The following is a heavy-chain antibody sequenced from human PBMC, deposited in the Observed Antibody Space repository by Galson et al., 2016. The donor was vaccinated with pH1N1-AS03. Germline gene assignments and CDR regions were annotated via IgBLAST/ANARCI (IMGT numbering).Heavy chain of an antibody. Sequence: SVKVSCKASDDTFNSYGFSWVRQAPGQGLEWMGWISANNGDTNYAQNFQGRVTMTTDTSTSKPYMELRSLRSDDTAVYYCARMAKSWRDAYDNWGQGTMVTVSS. V-gene: IGHV1-18*01. CDR3: ARMAKSWRDAYDN. J-gene: IGHJ3*02. CDR1: DDTFNSYG. CDR2: ISANNGDT. D-gene: IGHD5-24*01.